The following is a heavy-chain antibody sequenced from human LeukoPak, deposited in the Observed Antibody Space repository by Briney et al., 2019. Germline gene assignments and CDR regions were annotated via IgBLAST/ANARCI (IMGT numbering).Heavy chain of an antibody. V-gene: IGHV4-4*02. CDR2: IYHSGST. CDR3: ARVIGSYSSYLDY. Sequence: SETLSLTCAVSGGSISSSNWWSWVRQPPGKGLEWIGEIYHSGSTNYNPSLKSRVTISVDKSKNQFSLKLSSVTAADTAVYYCARVIGSYSSYLDYWGQGTLVTVSS. CDR1: GGSISSSNW. J-gene: IGHJ4*02. D-gene: IGHD1-26*01.